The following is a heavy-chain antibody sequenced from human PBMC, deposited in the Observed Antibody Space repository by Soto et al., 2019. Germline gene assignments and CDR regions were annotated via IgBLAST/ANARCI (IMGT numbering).Heavy chain of an antibody. D-gene: IGHD1-1*01. V-gene: IGHV2-26*01. CDR1: GFSLSNARMG. CDR2: IFSNDEK. J-gene: IGHJ3*02. CDR3: ARTRYGTTGRSHAFDI. Sequence: QVTLKESGPVLVKPTETLTLTCTVSGFSLSNARMGVSWIRQPPGKALEWLAHIFSNDEKSYSTSLKSRLTISKDTSKSQVVLTMPNMDPVDTSTYYCARTRYGTTGRSHAFDIWGQGTMVTVSS.